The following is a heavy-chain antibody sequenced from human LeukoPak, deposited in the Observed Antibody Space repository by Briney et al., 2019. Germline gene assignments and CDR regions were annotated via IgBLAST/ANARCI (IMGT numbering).Heavy chain of an antibody. Sequence: PSETLSLTCTVSGGSISSYYWSWVRQPPGKGLEWIGYVSYSGSTDYNPSLKSRVTISVDTSKNQFSLKLSSVTAADTAVYYCARKRGYYYMDVWGKGTTVTVSS. CDR2: VSYSGST. D-gene: IGHD3-10*01. V-gene: IGHV4-59*08. J-gene: IGHJ6*03. CDR3: ARKRGYYYMDV. CDR1: GGSISSYY.